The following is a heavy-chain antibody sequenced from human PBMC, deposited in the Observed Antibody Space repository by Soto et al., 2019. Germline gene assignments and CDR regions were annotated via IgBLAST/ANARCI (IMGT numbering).Heavy chain of an antibody. J-gene: IGHJ6*02. V-gene: IGHV1-69*13. Sequence: SVKVSCKASGGTFSSYAISWVRQAPGQGLEWMGGIIPIFGTANYAQKFQGRVTITADESTSTAYMELRSLRSDDTVVYYCARDSFVVVPAATRWGPGNYYYYGMDVWGQGTTVTVS. CDR2: IIPIFGTA. CDR3: ARDSFVVVPAATRWGPGNYYYYGMDV. CDR1: GGTFSSYA. D-gene: IGHD2-2*01.